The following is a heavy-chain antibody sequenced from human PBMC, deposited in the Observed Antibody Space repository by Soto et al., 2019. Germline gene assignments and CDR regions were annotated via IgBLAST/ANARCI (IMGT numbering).Heavy chain of an antibody. CDR2: FDPEGGET. CDR1: GYTLTELS. V-gene: IGHV1-24*01. Sequence: ASVKVCCKVSGYTLTELSMHWVRQAPGKGLEWMGGFDPEGGETIYAQKFQGRVTMTEDTSTDTAYLEMSSLRSEDTAVYYCATAIHYQLHSTGYGRHRGNWLDPRGQGTLVPVSP. CDR3: ATAIHYQLHSTGYGRHRGNWLDP. D-gene: IGHD2-2*01. J-gene: IGHJ5*02.